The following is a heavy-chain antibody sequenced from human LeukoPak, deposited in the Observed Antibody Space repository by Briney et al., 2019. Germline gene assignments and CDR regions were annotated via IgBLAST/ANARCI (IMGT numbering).Heavy chain of an antibody. CDR1: GYTFTSYG. CDR2: ISAYNGNT. J-gene: IGHJ5*02. CDR3: ARGGYYDILTGYYEFDP. V-gene: IGHV1-18*01. Sequence: PRASVEVSCKASGYTFTSYGISWVRQAPGQGLEWMGWISAYNGNTNYAQKLQGRVTMTTDTSTSTAYMELRSLRSDDTAVYYCARGGYYDILTGYYEFDPWGQGTLVTVSS. D-gene: IGHD3-9*01.